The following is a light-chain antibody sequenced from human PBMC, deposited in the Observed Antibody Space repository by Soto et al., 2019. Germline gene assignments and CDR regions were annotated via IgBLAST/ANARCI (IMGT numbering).Light chain of an antibody. V-gene: IGKV3-15*01. CDR2: GAS. J-gene: IGKJ3*01. CDR1: QSVSSN. Sequence: EIVMTQSPATLSVSPGERATLSCRASQSVSSNLAWYQQKPGQAPRLLIYGASTRANGIPARFSGSGSGTEFTLTISSLQSEDFAVYYCQQYNNWPFTFGPGNKVDIK. CDR3: QQYNNWPFT.